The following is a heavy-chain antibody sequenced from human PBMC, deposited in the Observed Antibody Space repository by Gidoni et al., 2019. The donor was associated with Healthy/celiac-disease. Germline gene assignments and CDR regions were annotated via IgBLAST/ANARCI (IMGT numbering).Heavy chain of an antibody. CDR1: GFTFDDYA. J-gene: IGHJ4*02. D-gene: IGHD2-15*01. CDR2: ISWNSGSI. V-gene: IGHV3-9*01. CDR3: AKEYEGYCSGGSCYSGFFDY. Sequence: EVQLVESGGGLVQPGRSLRLSCADSGFTFDDYAMTWVRQAPGKGLEWVSGISWNSGSIGYADSVKGRFTISRDNAKNSLYLQMNSLRAEDTALYYCAKEYEGYCSGGSCYSGFFDYWGQGTLVTVSS.